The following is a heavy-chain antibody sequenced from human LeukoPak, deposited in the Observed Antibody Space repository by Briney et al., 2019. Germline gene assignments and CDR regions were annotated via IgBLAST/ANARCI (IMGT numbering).Heavy chain of an antibody. D-gene: IGHD6-19*01. Sequence: SQTLSLTCALSGDIFSSNSAAWHWIRQSPSRGLEWLGRTYYRSKWYNDYAVSVKSRITINPDTSENQFSLQLNSVTPQDTAVHDCAIDESVAGTCFDYWGQGTLVTVSS. V-gene: IGHV6-1*01. CDR1: GDIFSSNSAA. CDR2: TYYRSKWYN. CDR3: AIDESVAGTCFDY. J-gene: IGHJ4*02.